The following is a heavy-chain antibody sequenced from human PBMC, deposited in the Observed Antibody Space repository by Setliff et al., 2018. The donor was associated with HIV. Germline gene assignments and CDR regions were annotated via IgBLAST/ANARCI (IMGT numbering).Heavy chain of an antibody. Sequence: PSETLSLTCTVSGGSISSSSYYWGWIRQPPGKGLEWIGSIYYSGSTYYNPSLKSRVTISIDTSKNQFSLQLTSVTAADTAVYYCVNPSGAMGDFDSWGQGTLVTVSS. CDR2: IYYSGST. D-gene: IGHD3-16*01. CDR3: VNPSGAMGDFDS. CDR1: GGSISSSSYY. V-gene: IGHV4-39*01. J-gene: IGHJ4*02.